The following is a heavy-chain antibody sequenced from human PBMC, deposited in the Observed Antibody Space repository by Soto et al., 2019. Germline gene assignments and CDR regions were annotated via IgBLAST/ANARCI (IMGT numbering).Heavy chain of an antibody. CDR3: AKRIAAAGTGGRYFDC. CDR2: ISSSSSYI. V-gene: IGHV3-21*01. J-gene: IGHJ4*02. Sequence: GGSLRLSCAASGFTFSSYSMNWVRQAPGKGLEWVSSISSSSSYIYYADSVKGRFTISRDNAKNSLYLQMNSLRAEDTAVYYCAKRIAAAGTGGRYFDCWGQGTLVTVSS. D-gene: IGHD6-13*01. CDR1: GFTFSSYS.